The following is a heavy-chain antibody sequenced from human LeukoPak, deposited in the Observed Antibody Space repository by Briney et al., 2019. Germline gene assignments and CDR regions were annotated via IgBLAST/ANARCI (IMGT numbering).Heavy chain of an antibody. CDR1: GGSISSYY. Sequence: SETLSLTCTVSGGSISSYYWSWIRQPPEKGLEWIGYFYYSGSTNYNPSLKSRVTISVDTSKNQFSLKLSSVTAADTAVYYCARQGSHYYDSSGYLDYWGQGTLVTVSS. J-gene: IGHJ4*02. V-gene: IGHV4-59*08. D-gene: IGHD3-22*01. CDR3: ARQGSHYYDSSGYLDY. CDR2: FYYSGST.